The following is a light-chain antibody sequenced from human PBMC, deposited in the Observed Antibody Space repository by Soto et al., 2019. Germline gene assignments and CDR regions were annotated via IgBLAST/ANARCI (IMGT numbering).Light chain of an antibody. CDR3: QQYGTSPRT. J-gene: IGKJ3*01. CDR2: GAS. CDR1: QSVRSSQSVSSY. V-gene: IGKV3-20*01. Sequence: EIVLTQSPGTLSLSPGERATLSCRSSQSVRSSQSVSSYLAWYQQKPGQAPRLLIYGASNTATGIPDRFSGSGSGTDFTLTISRLEPEDCAVYYGQQYGTSPRTFGPGTKVGVK.